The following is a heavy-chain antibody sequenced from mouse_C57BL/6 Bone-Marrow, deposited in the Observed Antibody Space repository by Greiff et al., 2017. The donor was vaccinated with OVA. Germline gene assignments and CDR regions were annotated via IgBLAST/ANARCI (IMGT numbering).Heavy chain of an antibody. CDR2: SRNKANDYTT. V-gene: IGHV7-1*01. CDR1: GFTFSDFY. Sequence: EVQLVESGGGLVQSGRSLRLSCATSGFTFSDFYMEWVRQAPGKGLEWIAASRNKANDYTTEYSASVKGRFIVSRDTSQSILYLQMNALRAEDTAIYYCARDKDWGAMDYWGQGTSVTVSS. CDR3: ARDKDWGAMDY. D-gene: IGHD4-1*01. J-gene: IGHJ4*01.